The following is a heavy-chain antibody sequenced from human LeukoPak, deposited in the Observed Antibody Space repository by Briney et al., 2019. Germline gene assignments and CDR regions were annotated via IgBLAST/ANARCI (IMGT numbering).Heavy chain of an antibody. Sequence: ASVKVSFKASGYTFTGYYLHWGRQAPGQGLEWMGCINPNSGDTNYAQKFQGRVTMTRDTSLSTAYMELSSLRSDDTAVYYCARDKNPTVFDYWGQGSLVTVSS. CDR3: ARDKNPTVFDY. CDR1: GYTFTGYY. CDR2: INPNSGDT. J-gene: IGHJ4*02. V-gene: IGHV1-2*02.